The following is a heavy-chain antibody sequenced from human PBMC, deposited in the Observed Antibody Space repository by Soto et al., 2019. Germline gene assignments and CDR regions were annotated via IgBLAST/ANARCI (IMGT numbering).Heavy chain of an antibody. Sequence: QVQLVQSGAEVKKPGASVKVSCKASGYAFGAHYIYWVRQAPGQGLEWMGYINPHGGGARYVQEFRDRLTITTDTPKDTAYMELRSLTSDDTAIYYCAKDRVRTPNGADSFDVWGQGTSVTVS. V-gene: IGHV1-2*02. CDR1: GYAFGAHY. CDR3: AKDRVRTPNGADSFDV. J-gene: IGHJ3*01. CDR2: INPHGGGA. D-gene: IGHD2-8*01.